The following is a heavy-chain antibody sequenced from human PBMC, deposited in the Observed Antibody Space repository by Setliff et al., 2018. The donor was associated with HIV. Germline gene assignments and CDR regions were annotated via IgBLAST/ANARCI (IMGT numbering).Heavy chain of an antibody. CDR3: ARESLMITFGGGSWFDP. CDR2: FNPDSGGT. Sequence: GASVKVSCKASGYTFTAYYIHWVRQAPGQGLEWMGWFNPDSGGTKYAQRFQGRVTMTRDTSINTAYMELSRLISDDTALYFCARESLMITFGGGSWFDPWGQGTLVTVSS. CDR1: GYTFTAYY. V-gene: IGHV1-2*02. J-gene: IGHJ5*02. D-gene: IGHD3-16*01.